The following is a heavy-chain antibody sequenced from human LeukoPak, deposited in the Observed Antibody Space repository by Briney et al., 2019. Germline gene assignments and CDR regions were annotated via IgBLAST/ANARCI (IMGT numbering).Heavy chain of an antibody. CDR1: GYTFTSYG. V-gene: IGHV1-18*01. CDR3: ARVAMTTVVTGWPIDAFDI. Sequence: GAPVKVSCKASGYTFTSYGISWVRQAPGQGLEWMGWISAYNGNTNYAQKLQGRVTMTTDTSTSTAYMELRSLRSDDTAVYYCARVAMTTVVTGWPIDAFDIWGQGTMVTVSS. CDR2: ISAYNGNT. D-gene: IGHD4-23*01. J-gene: IGHJ3*02.